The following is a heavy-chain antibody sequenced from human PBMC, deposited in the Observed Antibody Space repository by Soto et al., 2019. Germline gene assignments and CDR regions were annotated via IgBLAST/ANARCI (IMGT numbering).Heavy chain of an antibody. J-gene: IGHJ5*02. Sequence: EVQLVESGGGLVQPGGSLRLSCAASGFTFSNYWMHWVRQAPGKGLVWVSRINGDGSSTSYADSVQGRFTISRDNAKNTLYLQMNSLRAEDTAVYYCARGSIKAAGKHWFDPWGQGTLVTASS. D-gene: IGHD6-13*01. CDR2: INGDGSST. CDR1: GFTFSNYW. V-gene: IGHV3-74*01. CDR3: ARGSIKAAGKHWFDP.